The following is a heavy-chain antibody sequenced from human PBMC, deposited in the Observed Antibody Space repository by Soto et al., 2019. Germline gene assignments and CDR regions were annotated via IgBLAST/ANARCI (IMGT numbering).Heavy chain of an antibody. CDR3: ARHWYYYDSSGSRRWFDP. D-gene: IGHD3-22*01. V-gene: IGHV4-59*08. CDR2: IYYSGST. Sequence: SETLSLTCVVSGASLSSYYWSWIRQPPGKGLEWIGYIYYSGSTNYNPSLKSRVTISVDTSKNQFSLKLSSVTAADTAVYYCARHWYYYDSSGSRRWFDPWGQGTRVTVS. CDR1: GASLSSYY. J-gene: IGHJ5*02.